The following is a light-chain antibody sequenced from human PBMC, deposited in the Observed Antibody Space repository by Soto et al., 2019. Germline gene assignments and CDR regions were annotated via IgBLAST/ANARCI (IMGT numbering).Light chain of an antibody. CDR3: CSYAGSYPYV. Sequence: QSSLTQPRSVSGCPGQSVTISCTGTSSYFGGYNYVSLYQQHPGKAPKLMIYDVSKRPSGVPDRFSGSKSSNTASLTISGLQAEDEADYFCCSYAGSYPYVFGTGTKVTVL. CDR2: DVS. V-gene: IGLV2-11*01. J-gene: IGLJ1*01. CDR1: SSYFGGYNY.